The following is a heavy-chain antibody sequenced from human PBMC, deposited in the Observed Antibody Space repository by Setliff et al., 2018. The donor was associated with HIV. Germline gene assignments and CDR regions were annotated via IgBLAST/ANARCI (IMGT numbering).Heavy chain of an antibody. J-gene: IGHJ4*02. CDR1: GYIFTDYY. CDR2: INPYGGAA. V-gene: IGHV1-46*01. Sequence: GASVKVSCKASGYIFTDYYLHWVRQAPGQGLEWMGVINPYGGAADFAQRFRDRLAMTTDTSTSTAYMELSSLRSEDTAVYYCARERNYGVNRPFDYWGQGTLVTVSS. D-gene: IGHD4-17*01. CDR3: ARERNYGVNRPFDY.